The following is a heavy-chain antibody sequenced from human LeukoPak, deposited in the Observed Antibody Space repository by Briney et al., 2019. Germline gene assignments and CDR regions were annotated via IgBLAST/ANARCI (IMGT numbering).Heavy chain of an antibody. CDR1: GYTLTELS. CDR2: FDPEDGET. V-gene: IGHV1-24*01. Sequence: ASVKVSCKVPGYTLTELSMHWVRQAPGKGLEWMGGFDPEDGETIYAQKFQGRVTMTEDTSTDTAYMELSSLRSEDTAVYYCATDKAMTTVTTPAFDIWGQGTMVTVSS. CDR3: ATDKAMTTVTTPAFDI. D-gene: IGHD4-17*01. J-gene: IGHJ3*02.